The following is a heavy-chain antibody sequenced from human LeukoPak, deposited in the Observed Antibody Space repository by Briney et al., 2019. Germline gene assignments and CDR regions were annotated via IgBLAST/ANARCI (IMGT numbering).Heavy chain of an antibody. CDR3: ARVVDTGYDSDY. J-gene: IGHJ4*02. D-gene: IGHD5-12*01. Sequence: GGSLRLSCAASGFTSSSYEMNWVRQAPGKGLEWVAYISSGGRTIRYADSVEGRFTISRDNAKKSVFLQMNGLRAEDTAVYCCARVVDTGYDSDYWGLGTLVTVSS. CDR2: ISSGGRTI. V-gene: IGHV3-48*03. CDR1: GFTSSSYE.